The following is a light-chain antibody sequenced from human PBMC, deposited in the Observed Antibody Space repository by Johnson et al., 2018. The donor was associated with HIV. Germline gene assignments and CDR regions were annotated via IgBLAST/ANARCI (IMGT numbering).Light chain of an antibody. Sequence: VLTQPPSVSAAPGQKVTISCSGSSSNIGNNYVSWYQQLPGTAPKLLIYENNKRPSGIPYRVSGSKSGTSATLGITGLQTGDEADYYCGTWDSSLSAGGVFGTGTKVTVL. CDR2: ENN. CDR3: GTWDSSLSAGGV. V-gene: IGLV1-51*02. J-gene: IGLJ1*01. CDR1: SSNIGNNY.